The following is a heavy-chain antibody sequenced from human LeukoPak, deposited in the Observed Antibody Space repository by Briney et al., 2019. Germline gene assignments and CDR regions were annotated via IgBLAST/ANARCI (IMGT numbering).Heavy chain of an antibody. CDR3: AREGSRFLLYNWFDP. Sequence: SETLSLTCTVSGGSISSYYWSWIRQPPGKGLEWIGYIYYSGSTNYNPSLKSRVTISVDTSKNQFSLKLRSVTAADTAVYYCAREGSRFLLYNWFDPWGQGTLVTVSS. J-gene: IGHJ5*02. D-gene: IGHD3-16*01. CDR2: IYYSGST. CDR1: GGSISSYY. V-gene: IGHV4-59*01.